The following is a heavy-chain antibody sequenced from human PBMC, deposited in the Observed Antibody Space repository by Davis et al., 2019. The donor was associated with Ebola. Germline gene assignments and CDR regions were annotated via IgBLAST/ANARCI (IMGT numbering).Heavy chain of an antibody. Sequence: GGSLRLSCAASGFTFSSYAMHWVRQAPGKGLEWVATISFDGRNKYYADSVKGRFTISRDNSKNTMYLQMNSLRADDTALYYCAKGTTMIVGVSNWFDPWGQGTLVTVSS. V-gene: IGHV3-30*04. CDR3: AKGTTMIVGVSNWFDP. CDR2: ISFDGRNK. CDR1: GFTFSSYA. J-gene: IGHJ5*02. D-gene: IGHD3-22*01.